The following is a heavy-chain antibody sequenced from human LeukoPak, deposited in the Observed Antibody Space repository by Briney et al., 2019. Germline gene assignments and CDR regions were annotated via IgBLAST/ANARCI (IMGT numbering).Heavy chain of an antibody. Sequence: GASVKVSCKASGGTFSSYAISWLRQAPGQGLEWMGRIIPILGIANYAQKFQGRVTITADKSTSTAYMELSSLRSEDTAVYYCARDLEWLQSQGYGMDVWGQGTTVTVSS. D-gene: IGHD3-3*01. CDR2: IIPILGIA. CDR1: GGTFSSYA. CDR3: ARDLEWLQSQGYGMDV. J-gene: IGHJ6*02. V-gene: IGHV1-69*04.